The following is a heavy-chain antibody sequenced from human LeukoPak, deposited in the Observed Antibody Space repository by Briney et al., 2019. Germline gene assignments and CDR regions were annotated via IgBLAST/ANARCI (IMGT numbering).Heavy chain of an antibody. CDR1: GFTFSSYA. V-gene: IGHV3-30-3*01. D-gene: IGHD2-15*01. CDR3: ATGKYCSGGSCSWDY. Sequence: GRSLRLSCAASGFTFSSYAMHWVRQAPGKGLEWVAVISYDGSNKYYADSVKGRFTISRDNSKNTLYLQMNSLRAEDTAVYYCATGKYCSGGSCSWDYWGLGTLVTVSS. CDR2: ISYDGSNK. J-gene: IGHJ4*02.